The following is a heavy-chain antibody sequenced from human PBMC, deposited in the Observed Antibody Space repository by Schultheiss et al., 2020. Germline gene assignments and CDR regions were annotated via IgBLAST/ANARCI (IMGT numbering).Heavy chain of an antibody. Sequence: SQTLSLTCTVSGGSISSGSYYWSWIRQPAGKGLEWIGRIYTSGSTNYNPSLKSRVTISVDTSKNQFSLKLSSVTAADTAVYYCASITTRTNWFDPWGQGTLVTVSS. CDR3: ASITTRTNWFDP. V-gene: IGHV4-61*02. J-gene: IGHJ5*02. CDR1: GGSISSGSYY. D-gene: IGHD3-3*01. CDR2: IYTSGST.